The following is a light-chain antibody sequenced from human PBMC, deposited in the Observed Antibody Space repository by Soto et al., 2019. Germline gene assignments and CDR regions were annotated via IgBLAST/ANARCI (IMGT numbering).Light chain of an antibody. V-gene: IGKV2-28*01. CDR2: LGS. J-gene: IGKJ1*01. Sequence: DVVLTQSPLSQSATPGEPASISCRSSQSILHSSGHNYLGWYLQKPGQSPQLLIYLGSIRASGVPDRFSGSGAGTVVTLTISRVEAEDVGVYYGMQALQPLWTCGQGTKVEIK. CDR3: MQALQPLWT. CDR1: QSILHSSGHNY.